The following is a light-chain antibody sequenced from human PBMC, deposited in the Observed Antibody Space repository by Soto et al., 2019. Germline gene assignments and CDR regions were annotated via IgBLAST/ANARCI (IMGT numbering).Light chain of an antibody. CDR3: QQYSNWPPIT. CDR2: DTS. J-gene: IGKJ5*01. Sequence: EIVLTQSPGTLSLSPGERATLSCRASQSVSIHLAWYQQKPGQAPRLLIYDTSTRATGIPARFSGSGSGTEFTLTFSSLQSEDFAVYYCQQYSNWPPITFGQGTRLEN. CDR1: QSVSIH. V-gene: IGKV3-15*01.